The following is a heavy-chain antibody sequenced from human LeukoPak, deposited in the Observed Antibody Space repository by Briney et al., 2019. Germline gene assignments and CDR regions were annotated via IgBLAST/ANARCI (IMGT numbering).Heavy chain of an antibody. CDR2: IYHSGST. CDR3: ARVRVATIPAYYYYGMDV. Sequence: SQTLSLTCTVSGGSISSGGYYWSWIRQPPGKGLEWIGYIYHSGSTYYNPSLKSRVTISVDTSKNQFSLKLSSVTAADTAVYYCARVRVATIPAYYYYGMDVWGQGTTVTVSS. CDR1: GGSISSGGYY. J-gene: IGHJ6*02. V-gene: IGHV4-30-2*01. D-gene: IGHD5-12*01.